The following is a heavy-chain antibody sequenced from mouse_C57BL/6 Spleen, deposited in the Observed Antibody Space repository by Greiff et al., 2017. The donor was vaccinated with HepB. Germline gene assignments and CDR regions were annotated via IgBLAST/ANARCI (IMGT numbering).Heavy chain of an antibody. CDR1: GFTFSSYA. D-gene: IGHD1-1*01. J-gene: IGHJ1*03. Sequence: EVKLVESGGGLVKPGGSLKLSCAASGFTFSSYAMSWVRQTPEKRLEWVATISDGGSYTYYPDNVKGRFTISRDNAKNNLYLQMSHLKSEDTAMYYCARSYYGSSSGYFDVWGTGTTVTVSS. V-gene: IGHV5-4*03. CDR2: ISDGGSYT. CDR3: ARSYYGSSSGYFDV.